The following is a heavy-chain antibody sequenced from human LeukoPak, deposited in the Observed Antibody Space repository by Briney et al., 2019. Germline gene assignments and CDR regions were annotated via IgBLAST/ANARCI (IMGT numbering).Heavy chain of an antibody. CDR2: ISSDGNTK. J-gene: IGHJ3*02. V-gene: IGHV3-30-3*01. Sequence: GGSLRLSCAASGFTFSSYAMHWVRQTPGKGLEWAAVISSDGNTKYYADSVEGRFTISRDNSNNTLYLQMNTLGADDTAIYYCARRRIVGSTDDAFDIWGQGTMVTLSS. D-gene: IGHD1-26*01. CDR3: ARRRIVGSTDDAFDI. CDR1: GFTFSSYA.